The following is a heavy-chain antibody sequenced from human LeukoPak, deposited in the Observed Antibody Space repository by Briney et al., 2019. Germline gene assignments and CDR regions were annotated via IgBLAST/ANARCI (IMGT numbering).Heavy chain of an antibody. V-gene: IGHV2-5*02. CDR3: AHRRGGYNWNHGDFDH. J-gene: IGHJ4*02. D-gene: IGHD1-14*01. CDR2: IYWDNDK. CDR1: GFSLTTSGVG. Sequence: SGPTLVNPTQTLTLTCTFSGFSLTTSGVGVGWIRQPPGKAPEWLALIYWDNDKRYSPSLKTRLTITKDTSKNLVVFIMTDMDPVDTATYFCAHRRGGYNWNHGDFDHWGQGTLVTVSS.